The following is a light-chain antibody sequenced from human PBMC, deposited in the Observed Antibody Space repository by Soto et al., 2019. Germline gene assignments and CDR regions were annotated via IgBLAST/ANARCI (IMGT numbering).Light chain of an antibody. V-gene: IGKV3-11*01. CDR1: QCVSSY. CDR3: QHRSDWPWT. CDR2: EES. Sequence: EIVLTQSPATLSLSPGERATLSCRASQCVSSYLAWYQQKPGQAPRLLMYEESNRATGIPARFSGGGSGTDFTLTISSLEPEDFAVYYCQHRSDWPWTFGQGTKVDIK. J-gene: IGKJ1*01.